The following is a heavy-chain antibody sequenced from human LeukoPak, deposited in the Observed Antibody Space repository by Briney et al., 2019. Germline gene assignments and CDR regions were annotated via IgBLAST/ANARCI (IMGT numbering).Heavy chain of an antibody. D-gene: IGHD3-22*01. CDR3: ARANYYDSSGYYFPHFDY. Sequence: PSETLSLTCTVSGGSISSHYWSWIRQPPGKGLEWIGYIYYSGSPNYNPSLKSRVTISVDTSKNQFSLKLSSVTAADTAVYYCARANYYDSSGYYFPHFDYWGQGTLVTVSS. V-gene: IGHV4-59*11. J-gene: IGHJ4*02. CDR1: GGSISSHY. CDR2: IYYSGSP.